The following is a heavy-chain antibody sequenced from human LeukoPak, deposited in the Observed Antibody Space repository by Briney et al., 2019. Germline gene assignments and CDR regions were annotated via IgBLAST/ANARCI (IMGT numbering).Heavy chain of an antibody. V-gene: IGHV3-48*03. CDR2: ISSDTTI. D-gene: IGHD6-25*01. Sequence: GGSLRLSCAASGFTFSSYEMNWFRQAPGKGLEWVSYISSDTTIFYADSVKGRFTISRDNAKNSLYLQMNSLRAEDTAVYYCARVAGRLIRGFFDFWGQGTLVTVSS. CDR3: ARVAGRLIRGFFDF. J-gene: IGHJ4*02. CDR1: GFTFSSYE.